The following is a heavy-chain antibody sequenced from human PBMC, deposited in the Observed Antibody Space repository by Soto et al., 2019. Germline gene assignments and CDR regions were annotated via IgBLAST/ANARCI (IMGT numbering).Heavy chain of an antibody. V-gene: IGHV4-39*01. CDR2: IYYSGST. CDR3: ARQLAARGNRFSDYYYGMDV. D-gene: IGHD6-6*01. J-gene: IGHJ6*02. CDR1: GGSISSSSYY. Sequence: SETLSLTCTVSGGSISSSSYYWGWIRQPPGKGLEWIGSIYYSGSTYYNPSLKSRVTISVDTSKNQFSLKLSSVTAADTAVYYSARQLAARGNRFSDYYYGMDVWGQGTTVTVSS.